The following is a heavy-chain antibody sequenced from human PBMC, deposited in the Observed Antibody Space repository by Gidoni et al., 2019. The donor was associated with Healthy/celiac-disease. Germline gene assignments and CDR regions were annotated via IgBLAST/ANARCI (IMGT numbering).Heavy chain of an antibody. Sequence: QLQLQESGPGLVKPSETLSLTCTVPGGSISSSSYYWGWIRQPPGKGLEWIGSIDYSWSTYYNPSLKSRVTISVDTAKNQFSLKLSSVTAADTAVYYCARVSWVVAVPYYFDYWGQGTLVTVSS. CDR3: ARVSWVVAVPYYFDY. CDR2: IDYSWST. CDR1: GGSISSSSYY. D-gene: IGHD2-15*01. V-gene: IGHV4-39*07. J-gene: IGHJ4*02.